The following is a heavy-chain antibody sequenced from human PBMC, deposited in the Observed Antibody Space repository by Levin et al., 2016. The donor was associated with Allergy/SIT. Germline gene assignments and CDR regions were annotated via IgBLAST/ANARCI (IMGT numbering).Heavy chain of an antibody. D-gene: IGHD2-15*01. V-gene: IGHV3-49*02. J-gene: IGHJ5*02. Sequence: WIRQPPGKGLEWVGFIRSKAYGGTAEYAASVKGRFTISRDDSKSIAYLQMNSLKTEDTAVYYCTRDPGLDVVVVAATPGWFDPWGQGTLVTVSS. CDR3: TRDPGLDVVVVAATPGWFDP. CDR2: IRSKAYGGTA.